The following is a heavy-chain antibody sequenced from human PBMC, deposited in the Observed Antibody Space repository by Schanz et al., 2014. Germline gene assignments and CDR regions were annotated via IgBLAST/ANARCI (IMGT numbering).Heavy chain of an antibody. Sequence: EVQLGESGGGLVQPGGSLRLSCAASGFTVSNNYMSWVRQPPGKGLEWVSYISATSAKIDYADSVQGRFTISRDNAKNSLYLQMSSLRDEDTAVYYCAKDPSYGSDWVKYLDHWGQGTLVTVSS. V-gene: IGHV3-48*02. CDR3: AKDPSYGSDWVKYLDH. CDR2: ISATSAKI. J-gene: IGHJ4*02. CDR1: GFTVSNNY. D-gene: IGHD1-26*01.